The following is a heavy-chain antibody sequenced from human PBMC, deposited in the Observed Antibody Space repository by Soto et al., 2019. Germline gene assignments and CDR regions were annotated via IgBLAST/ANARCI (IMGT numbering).Heavy chain of an antibody. V-gene: IGHV3-23*01. J-gene: IGHJ1*01. D-gene: IGHD2-2*01. Sequence: EVQLLESGGGLVQPGGSLRLSCAASGFTFSSYAMSWVRHAPGKGLEWVSAISGSGGSTYYADSVKGRFTISRDNSKNTLYLQMNSLRAEDTAVYYCAKDSGSSTSPEYFQHWGQGTLVTVSS. CDR2: ISGSGGST. CDR3: AKDSGSSTSPEYFQH. CDR1: GFTFSSYA.